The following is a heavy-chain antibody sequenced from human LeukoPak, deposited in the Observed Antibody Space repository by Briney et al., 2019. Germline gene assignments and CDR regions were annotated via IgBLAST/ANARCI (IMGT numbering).Heavy chain of an antibody. CDR3: ASEYSSGTGGAFDI. CDR1: GGTFSSYA. CDR2: IIPIFGTA. V-gene: IGHV1-69*05. D-gene: IGHD6-19*01. J-gene: IGHJ3*02. Sequence: ASVKVSCKASGGTFSSYAISWVRQAPGQGLEWMGGIIPIFGTANYAQKFQGRVTITTDESTSTAYMELSSLRSEDPAVYYCASEYSSGTGGAFDIWGQGTMVTVSS.